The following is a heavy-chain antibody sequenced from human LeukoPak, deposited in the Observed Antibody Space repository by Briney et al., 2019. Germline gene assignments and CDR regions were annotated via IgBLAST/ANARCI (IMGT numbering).Heavy chain of an antibody. Sequence: GASVKVSCKASGYTFTNYLLHWVRQAPGQGLEWVGRITPSVDTTNYAQKFRDRVTMTRDTPTSTVYMELSSLRSEDTAVYHCVREESGGYFDYWGQGTLVTVSS. CDR2: ITPSVDTT. D-gene: IGHD2-8*02. J-gene: IGHJ4*02. CDR3: VREESGGYFDY. V-gene: IGHV1-46*01. CDR1: GYTFTNYL.